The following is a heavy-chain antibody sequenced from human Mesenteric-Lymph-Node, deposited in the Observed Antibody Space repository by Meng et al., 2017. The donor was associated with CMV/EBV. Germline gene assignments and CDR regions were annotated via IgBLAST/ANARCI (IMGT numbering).Heavy chain of an antibody. V-gene: IGHV3-74*01. CDR1: GFTFSDYY. D-gene: IGHD6-6*01. CDR2: INSDGSST. Sequence: GESLKISCAASGFTFSDYYMSWIRQAPGKGLVWVSRINSDGSSTIYADSVKGRFTISRDNAKNTLYLQMNSLRAEDTAVYYCAFLPYYSSSSSDYWGQGTLVTVSS. CDR3: AFLPYYSSSSSDY. J-gene: IGHJ4*02.